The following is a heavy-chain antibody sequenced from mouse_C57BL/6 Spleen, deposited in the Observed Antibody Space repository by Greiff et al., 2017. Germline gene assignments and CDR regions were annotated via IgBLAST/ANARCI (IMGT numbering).Heavy chain of an antibody. J-gene: IGHJ3*01. Sequence: QVQLQQPGAELVKPGASVKMSCKASGYTFTSYWITWVKPRPGQGLEWIGDIYPGSGSTNSNEKFKSKATLTVDTSSSTAYMQLSSLTSEDSAVYYCARRAAQAALAYWGQGTLVTVSA. D-gene: IGHD3-2*02. CDR3: ARRAAQAALAY. CDR2: IYPGSGST. V-gene: IGHV1-55*01. CDR1: GYTFTSYW.